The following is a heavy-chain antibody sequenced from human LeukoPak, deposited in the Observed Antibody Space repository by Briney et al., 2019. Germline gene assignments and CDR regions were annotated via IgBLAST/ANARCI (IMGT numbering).Heavy chain of an antibody. CDR1: GFTFSSYS. J-gene: IGHJ3*02. Sequence: GGSLRLSCAASGFTFSSYSMNWVRQAPGKGLEWVSYISSISSTIYYADSVKGRFTISRDNAKNSLYLQMNSLRAEDTAVYYCAREKGPDDYVWGSYRSGEAFDIWGQGTMVTVSS. D-gene: IGHD3-16*02. V-gene: IGHV3-48*01. CDR3: AREKGPDDYVWGSYRSGEAFDI. CDR2: ISSISSTI.